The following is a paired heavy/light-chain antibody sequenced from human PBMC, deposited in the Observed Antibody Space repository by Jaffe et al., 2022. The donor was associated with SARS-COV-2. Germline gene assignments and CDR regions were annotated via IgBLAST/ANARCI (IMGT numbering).Heavy chain of an antibody. V-gene: IGHV3-23*01. CDR1: GFTFRSYA. Sequence: EVQLLESGGGLVQPGGSLRLSCAASGFTFRSYAMSWVRQAPGKGLEWVSGISGSGASTYYTDSVKGRFTISRDSSKNMVYLQMNSLRAGDTAVYYCAKDFRNWNDGPSFFDSWGQGTLVTVSS. CDR3: AKDFRNWNDGPSFFDS. D-gene: IGHD1-1*01. CDR2: ISGSGAST. J-gene: IGHJ4*02.
Light chain of an antibody. CDR1: QIVISSF. V-gene: IGKV3-20*01. Sequence: EIVLTQSPGTLSLSPGERATLSCRASQIVISSFLAWYQQKPGQAPRLLIYGASSRATGIPDRFSGSGSGTDFTLTISGLEPEDFAVYYCQQYGGSSPGTFGQGTKLDIK. J-gene: IGKJ2*01. CDR2: GAS. CDR3: QQYGGSSPGT.